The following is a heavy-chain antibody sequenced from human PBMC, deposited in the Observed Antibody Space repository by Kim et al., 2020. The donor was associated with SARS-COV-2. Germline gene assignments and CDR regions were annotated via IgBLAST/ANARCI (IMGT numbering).Heavy chain of an antibody. V-gene: IGHV3-23*01. CDR2: ISGSGGST. J-gene: IGHJ4*02. Sequence: GGSLRLSCAASGFTFSSYAMSWVRQAPGKGLEWVSAISGSGGSTYYADSVKGRFTISRDNSKNTLYLQMNSLRAEDTAVYYCAKAPAPYRLSGYYTDYWGQGTLVTVSS. CDR1: GFTFSSYA. CDR3: AKAPAPYRLSGYYTDY. D-gene: IGHD3-9*01.